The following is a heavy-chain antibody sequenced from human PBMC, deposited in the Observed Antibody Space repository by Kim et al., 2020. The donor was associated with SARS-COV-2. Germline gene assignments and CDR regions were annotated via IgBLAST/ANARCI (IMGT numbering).Heavy chain of an antibody. CDR3: SSGYYSDAFDI. Sequence: KYYADSVKGRFTISRDNSKNTLYLQMNSLRAEDTAVYYCSSGYYSDAFDIWGQGTMVTVSS. D-gene: IGHD3-22*01. V-gene: IGHV3-33*01. J-gene: IGHJ3*02. CDR2: K.